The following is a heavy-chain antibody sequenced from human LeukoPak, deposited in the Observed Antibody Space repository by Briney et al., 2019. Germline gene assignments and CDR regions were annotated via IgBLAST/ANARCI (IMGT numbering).Heavy chain of an antibody. V-gene: IGHV3-53*01. Sequence: GGSLRLSCAASAFIVSSNYMSWVRQAPGKGLEWVSVIYSGGNTYYADSVKGRFTISRDNSKNTLYLQMNSLRAEDTAVYYCARDFALITVFGVALYGMDVWGQGTTVTVSS. D-gene: IGHD3-3*01. J-gene: IGHJ6*02. CDR3: ARDFALITVFGVALYGMDV. CDR2: IYSGGNT. CDR1: AFIVSSNY.